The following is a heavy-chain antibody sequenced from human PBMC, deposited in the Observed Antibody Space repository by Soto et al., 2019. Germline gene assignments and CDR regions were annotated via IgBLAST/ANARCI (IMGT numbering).Heavy chain of an antibody. CDR2: IYYSGST. CDR1: GGSISSSSYY. V-gene: IGHV4-39*01. Sequence: PSETLSLTCSGSGGSISSSSYYWGWIRQPPGKGLEWIGSIYYSGSTYYNPSLKSRVTISVETSKNQFSLKLSSVTAADTAVYYCASNYDGYYYYYGMDVWGQGTTVTVSS. J-gene: IGHJ6*02. CDR3: ASNYDGYYYYYGMDV. D-gene: IGHD3-3*01.